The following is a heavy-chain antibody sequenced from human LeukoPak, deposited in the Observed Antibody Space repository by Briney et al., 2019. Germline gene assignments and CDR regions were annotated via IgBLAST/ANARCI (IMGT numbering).Heavy chain of an antibody. CDR1: GGSISSHY. J-gene: IGHJ4*02. CDR3: ARLGEYDSSAD. D-gene: IGHD3-22*01. Sequence: KPSETLSLTCTVSGGSISSHYWSWIRQPPGKGPEWIGYIYFSGSTNYNPSLKSRVTISVDTSKNQFSLKLTSVTAADTAVYYCARLGEYDSSADWGQGSLVTVSS. V-gene: IGHV4-59*08. CDR2: IYFSGST.